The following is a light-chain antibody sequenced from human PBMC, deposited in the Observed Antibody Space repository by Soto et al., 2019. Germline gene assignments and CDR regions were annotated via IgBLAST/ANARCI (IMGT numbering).Light chain of an antibody. J-gene: IGLJ1*01. V-gene: IGLV1-44*01. CDR1: SSNIGSNT. Sequence: QSVLTQPLSASGTPGQRVTISCSGSSSNIGSNTVNWYQQLPGTAPKLLIYSNNQRPSGVPDRFSGSKSGTSASLAISGLQSEDEADYYCAAWDDSLNGYVFGTVTKVTVL. CDR3: AAWDDSLNGYV. CDR2: SNN.